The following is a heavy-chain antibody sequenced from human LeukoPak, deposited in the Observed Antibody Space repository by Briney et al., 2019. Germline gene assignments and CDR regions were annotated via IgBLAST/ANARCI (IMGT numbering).Heavy chain of an antibody. CDR2: IIPFLGTT. J-gene: IGHJ4*02. CDR1: GGVFTTYA. D-gene: IGHD2-21*01. Sequence: SVKVSCKAPGGVFTTYAVSWVRQAPGQGLEWMGSIIPFLGTTNYAQKFQGRVTITADEPTRTAYMELTYVRSDDTAVYYCTIIPNVILFTHYFEYWGQGTLVTVSS. CDR3: TIIPNVILFTHYFEY. V-gene: IGHV1-69*11.